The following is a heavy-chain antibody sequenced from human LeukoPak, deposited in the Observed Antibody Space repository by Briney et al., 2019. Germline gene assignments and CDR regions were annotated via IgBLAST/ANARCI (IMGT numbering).Heavy chain of an antibody. CDR1: GYSFTTYW. J-gene: IGHJ4*02. D-gene: IGHD1-1*01. CDR3: ARQVTTAAPIDY. Sequence: GESLTISCKGSGYSFTTYWIGWVRQMPGKGLEWMGIIYPGDSDTRYSPSFQGQVTISADKSISTTYLQWSSLKASDTAIYYCARQVTTAAPIDYWGQGTLVTVSS. CDR2: IYPGDSDT. V-gene: IGHV5-51*01.